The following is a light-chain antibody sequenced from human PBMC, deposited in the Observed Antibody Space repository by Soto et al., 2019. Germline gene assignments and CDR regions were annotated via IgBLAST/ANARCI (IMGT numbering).Light chain of an antibody. J-gene: IGKJ1*01. CDR1: QSVSSSA. Sequence: EIVLTQSPGTLSLSPGERATLSCRASQSVSSSALAWYQQKPGQAPRLLMYGASSRATGIPDRFSGSGSGTDFSLTISRLQSEDFAVYYCQQYNEWPETFGHGTRVEI. V-gene: IGKV3-20*01. CDR2: GAS. CDR3: QQYNEWPET.